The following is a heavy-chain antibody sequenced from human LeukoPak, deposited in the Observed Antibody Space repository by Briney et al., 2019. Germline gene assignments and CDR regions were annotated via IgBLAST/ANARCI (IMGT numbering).Heavy chain of an antibody. D-gene: IGHD3-9*01. CDR1: GFTVSSNY. V-gene: IGHV3-23*01. CDR2: ISGSGGAT. J-gene: IGHJ5*02. Sequence: PGGSLRLSYAASGFTVSSNYMSWVRQAPGKGLEWFSAISGSGGATFYADSVKGRFTISRDSSKNTLYLQMNSLRAEDTAVYYCAGDLTPSKNWFDPWGQGTLVTVSS. CDR3: AGDLTPSKNWFDP.